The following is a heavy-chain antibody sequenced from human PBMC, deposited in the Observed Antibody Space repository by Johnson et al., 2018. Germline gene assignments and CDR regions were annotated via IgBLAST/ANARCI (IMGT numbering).Heavy chain of an antibody. J-gene: IGHJ3*02. CDR2: ISYDGSNK. CDR1: GFTFSSYG. CDR3: AKTGGGYPRYDSSGGWWDAFDI. V-gene: IGHV3-30*18. Sequence: QVQLVESGGGVVQPGRSLRLSCAASGFTFSSYGMHWVRQAPGKGLEWVAVISYDGSNKYYADSVKGRFTISRDNTKKTLSLQMNSLRAEDTAVYYCAKTGGGYPRYDSSGGWWDAFDIWGQGTMVTVSS. D-gene: IGHD3-22*01.